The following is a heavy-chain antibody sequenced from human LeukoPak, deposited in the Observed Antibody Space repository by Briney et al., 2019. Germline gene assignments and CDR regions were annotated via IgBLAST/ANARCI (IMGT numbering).Heavy chain of an antibody. J-gene: IGHJ4*02. CDR1: GFTFSNAW. D-gene: IGHD6-19*01. Sequence: PGGSLRLSCAASGFTFSNAWMSWLRQAPGKGLEWVGRIKSKTDGWTTDYAAPVKGRFTISRDDSKNTQYLQMNSLKTEDTAVYYCTTTSIAVAGPFDYWGQGTLVTVSS. V-gene: IGHV3-15*01. CDR2: IKSKTDGWTT. CDR3: TTTSIAVAGPFDY.